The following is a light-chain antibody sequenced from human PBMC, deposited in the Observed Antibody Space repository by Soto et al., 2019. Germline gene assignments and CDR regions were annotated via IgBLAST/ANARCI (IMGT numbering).Light chain of an antibody. Sequence: EIVLTQSPGTLSLSPGERATLSCRASQSVSSSYLARYQQKPGQAPRLLIYGASSRATGIPDRFSGSGSGTDFTLTISRLEPDDFAVYYCQQYGSSPTWTFGQGTKVDIK. CDR3: QQYGSSPTWT. CDR2: GAS. V-gene: IGKV3-20*01. CDR1: QSVSSSY. J-gene: IGKJ1*01.